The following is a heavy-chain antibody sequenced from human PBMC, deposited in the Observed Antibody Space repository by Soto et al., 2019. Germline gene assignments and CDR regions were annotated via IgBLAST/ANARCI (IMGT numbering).Heavy chain of an antibody. CDR1: GGTISRYA. Sequence: SVKVSCKASGGTISRYAINWVRQAPGQGLEWMGGIIPIFGTANYAQKFQGRVTITADESTSIAYLQMNSLKTEDTAVYYCTRAQSPVGGVIVPYWGQGTLVTVSS. CDR2: IIPIFGTA. J-gene: IGHJ4*02. CDR3: TRAQSPVGGVIVPY. V-gene: IGHV1-69*13. D-gene: IGHD3-16*02.